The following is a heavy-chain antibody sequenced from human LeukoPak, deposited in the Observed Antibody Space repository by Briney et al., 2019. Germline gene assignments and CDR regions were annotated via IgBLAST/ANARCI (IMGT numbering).Heavy chain of an antibody. D-gene: IGHD3-3*01. CDR2: IEPNTGGT. CDR1: GYTFTGYY. CDR3: ARNPMARDDFDC. Sequence: ASVKVSCKASGYTFTGYYIHWVRPAPRQGLEWMGWIEPNTGGTNYTQKFQDRVNMTSNRSISTAYMELSTLRSDDTAVFYCARNPMARDDFDCWGQGTLVTVSS. V-gene: IGHV1-2*02. J-gene: IGHJ4*02.